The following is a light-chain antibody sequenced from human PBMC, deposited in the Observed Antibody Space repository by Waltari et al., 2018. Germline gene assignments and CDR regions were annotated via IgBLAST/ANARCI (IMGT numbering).Light chain of an antibody. Sequence: DIQMTQSPSSLSASVVDRVTITCRASQSISSYLNWYQQKPGKAPKPLIYAASSLQSGVPSRFSGSGSGTDFTLTISSLQPEDFATYYCQQSYSTLGTFGPGTKVDIK. J-gene: IGKJ3*01. V-gene: IGKV1-39*01. CDR3: QQSYSTLGT. CDR1: QSISSY. CDR2: AAS.